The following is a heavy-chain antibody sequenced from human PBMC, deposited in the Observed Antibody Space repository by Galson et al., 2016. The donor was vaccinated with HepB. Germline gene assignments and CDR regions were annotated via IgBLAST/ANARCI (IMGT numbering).Heavy chain of an antibody. J-gene: IGHJ4*02. CDR2: IRSTGNNYAT. V-gene: IGHV3-73*01. CDR1: GFTFSGSA. D-gene: IGHD1-26*01. CDR3: NRVGPPGY. Sequence: SLRLSCAASGFTFSGSAMHWVRQASGKGLEWVGGIRSTGNNYATDYAAPVRGRFTISRDDSHNTAYLQMNSLKAEDTAVYYCNRVGPPGYGGQGTLVTVSS.